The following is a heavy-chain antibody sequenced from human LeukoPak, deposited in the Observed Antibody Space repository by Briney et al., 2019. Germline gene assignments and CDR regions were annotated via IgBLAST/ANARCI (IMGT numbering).Heavy chain of an antibody. CDR1: GGSISSSSYY. D-gene: IGHD4-11*01. Sequence: PSETLSLTCIVSGGSISSSSYYWGWIRQPPGKGLEWIGSIYHSGSTYYNPSLKSRVTISVDTSKKQFSLKLTSVTAADTAVYYCAGGYSNYNPYNWFDPWGQGTLVTVSS. CDR2: IYHSGST. CDR3: AGGYSNYNPYNWFDP. J-gene: IGHJ5*02. V-gene: IGHV4-39*02.